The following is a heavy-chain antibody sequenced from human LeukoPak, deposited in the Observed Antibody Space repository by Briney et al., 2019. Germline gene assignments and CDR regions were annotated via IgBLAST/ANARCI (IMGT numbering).Heavy chain of an antibody. Sequence: GGSLRLSCTASGFTFSSYPISWVRQTPGKGLEWVSSIDSSGDKTYYADSVKGRFTISRDNARNTLYLQMSGLRVDDTAKYYCAKEMVAALFNWFDSWGQGTLVTVSS. V-gene: IGHV3-23*01. CDR3: AKEMVAALFNWFDS. CDR2: IDSSGDKT. D-gene: IGHD2-15*01. J-gene: IGHJ5*01. CDR1: GFTFSSYP.